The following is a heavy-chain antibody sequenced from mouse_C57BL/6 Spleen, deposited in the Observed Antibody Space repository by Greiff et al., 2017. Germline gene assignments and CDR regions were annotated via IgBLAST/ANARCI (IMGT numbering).Heavy chain of an antibody. D-gene: IGHD2-2*01. J-gene: IGHJ3*01. CDR2: IYPRDGST. CDR1: GYTFTSYD. CDR3: AREGRSTMVTTGFAY. V-gene: IGHV1-85*01. Sequence: VKLMESGPELVKPGASVKLSCKASGYTFTSYDINWVKQRPGQGLEWIGWIYPRDGSTKYNEKFKGKATLTVDTSSSTAYMELHSLTSEDSAVYFCAREGRSTMVTTGFAYWGQGTLVTVSA.